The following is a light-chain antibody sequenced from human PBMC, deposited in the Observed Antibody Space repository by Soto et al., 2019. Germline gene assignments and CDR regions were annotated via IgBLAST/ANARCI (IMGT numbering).Light chain of an antibody. Sequence: DIQMTQSPSSLSASVGDRVTITCQASQGITNYLNWYQKKPGKAPKLLIYDASHLETGVPSRFSGSGSGTDFTFTISSLQPEDIATYYCQQYGNLPFPFGPGTKVNIK. CDR3: QQYGNLPFP. CDR1: QGITNY. J-gene: IGKJ3*01. V-gene: IGKV1-33*01. CDR2: DAS.